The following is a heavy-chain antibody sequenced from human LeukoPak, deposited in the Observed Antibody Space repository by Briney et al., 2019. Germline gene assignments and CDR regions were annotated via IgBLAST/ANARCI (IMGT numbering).Heavy chain of an antibody. J-gene: IGHJ4*02. CDR3: VRDFRSADY. CDR1: GFTLSTYC. Sequence: PGGSLRLSCAAPGFTLSTYCMHLVRQAPGKGPMWVSRICPDGTVTNYADSVKARFIISRDNARNTVYLQMNSLRVEDTAVYYCVRDFRSADYWGQGTLVTVSS. V-gene: IGHV3-74*01. CDR2: ICPDGTVT.